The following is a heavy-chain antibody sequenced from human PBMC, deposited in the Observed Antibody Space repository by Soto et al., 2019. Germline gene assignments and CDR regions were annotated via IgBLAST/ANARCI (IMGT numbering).Heavy chain of an antibody. V-gene: IGHV1-3*01. D-gene: IGHD3-9*01. CDR2: INAGNGNT. J-gene: IGHJ4*02. CDR1: GYTFTSYA. Sequence: ASVKVSCKASGYTFTSYAMHWVRQAPGQRLEWMGWINAGNGNTKYSQKFQGRVTITRGTSASTAYMELSSLRSEDTAVYYCARHPDYDILTGFDYWGQGTLVTVSS. CDR3: ARHPDYDILTGFDY.